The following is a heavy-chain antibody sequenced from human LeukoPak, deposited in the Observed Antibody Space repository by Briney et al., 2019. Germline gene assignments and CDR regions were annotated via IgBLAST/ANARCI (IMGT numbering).Heavy chain of an antibody. CDR3: ASRHIYSNYVDH. CDR2: VTHTGFT. CDR1: GGSFSDYY. D-gene: IGHD4-11*01. J-gene: IGHJ4*02. V-gene: IGHV4-34*01. Sequence: PSETLSLTCAAYGGSFSDYYWSWIRQPPGKGLEWIGEVTHTGFTNYNPSLESRVVISVDTYNNQFSLKATSVAAADTAVYYCASRHIYSNYVDHWGQGTLVTVSS.